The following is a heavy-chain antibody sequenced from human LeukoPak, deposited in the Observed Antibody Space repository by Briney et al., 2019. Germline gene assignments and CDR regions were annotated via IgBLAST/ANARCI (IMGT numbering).Heavy chain of an antibody. D-gene: IGHD6-13*01. V-gene: IGHV3-74*01. CDR2: INSDGGST. J-gene: IGHJ4*02. CDR1: GFTFSSYW. CDR3: ARVLYSSSWYGDYYFDF. Sequence: GGSLRLSCAASGFTFSSYWMHWVRQAPGKGLVWVSRINSDGGSTSYADSVRGRFTISRDNSKNTLYLQMSSLRAEDTAVYYCARVLYSSSWYGDYYFDFWGQGTLVTVSS.